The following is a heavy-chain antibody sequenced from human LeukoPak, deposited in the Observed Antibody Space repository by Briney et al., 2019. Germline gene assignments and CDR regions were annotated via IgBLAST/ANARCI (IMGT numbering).Heavy chain of an antibody. CDR3: ARIAVAEHYYYYGMDV. V-gene: IGHV5-51*01. CDR1: GYSFTSYW. D-gene: IGHD6-19*01. Sequence: GESLKISCKGSGYSFTSYWISWVRQMPGKGLEWMGIIYPGDSDTRYSPSFQGQVTISADKSISTAYLQWSSLKASDTAMYYCARIAVAEHYYYYGMDVWGQGTTVTVSS. J-gene: IGHJ6*02. CDR2: IYPGDSDT.